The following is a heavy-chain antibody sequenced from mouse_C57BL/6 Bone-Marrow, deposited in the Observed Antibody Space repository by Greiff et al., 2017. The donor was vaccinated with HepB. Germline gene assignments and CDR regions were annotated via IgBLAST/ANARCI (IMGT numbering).Heavy chain of an antibody. CDR3: AREGDYDYGSSYGYAMDY. J-gene: IGHJ4*01. CDR1: GYTFTSYW. CDR2: IYPGSGST. V-gene: IGHV1-55*01. Sequence: QVQLQQPGAELVKPGASVKMSCKASGYTFTSYWITWVKQRPGQGLEWIGDIYPGSGSTNYNEKFKSKATLTVDTSSSTAYMQLSSLTSEDSAVYYCAREGDYDYGSSYGYAMDYWGQGTSVTVSS. D-gene: IGHD1-1*01.